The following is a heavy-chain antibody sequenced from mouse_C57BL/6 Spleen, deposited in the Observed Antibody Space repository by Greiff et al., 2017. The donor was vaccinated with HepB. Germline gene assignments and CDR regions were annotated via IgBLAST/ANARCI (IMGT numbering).Heavy chain of an antibody. D-gene: IGHD2-4*01. Sequence: EVMLVESGGGLVKPGGSLKLSCAASGFTFSDYGMHWVRQAPEKGLEWVAYISSGSSTIYYADTVKGRFTISRDNAKNTLFLQMTSLRSEDTAMYYCARSYYDYRDYFDYWGQGTTLTVSS. CDR3: ARSYYDYRDYFDY. CDR1: GFTFSDYG. J-gene: IGHJ2*01. CDR2: ISSGSSTI. V-gene: IGHV5-17*01.